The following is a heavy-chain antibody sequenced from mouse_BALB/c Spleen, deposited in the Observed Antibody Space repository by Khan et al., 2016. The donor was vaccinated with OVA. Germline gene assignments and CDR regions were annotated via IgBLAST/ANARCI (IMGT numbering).Heavy chain of an antibody. CDR1: GYTFTDYY. Sequence: QVQLQQSGAELARPGASVKLSCKASGYTFTDYYINWVKQRTGQGLEWIGEISPGSGDTYYNEKFKGKATLTADKSSNTAYMQLSSLTSEDSAVCFCARRYYFGYTFAYWGQGTLVAVSA. J-gene: IGHJ3*01. D-gene: IGHD1-2*01. CDR3: ARRYYFGYTFAY. V-gene: IGHV1-77*01. CDR2: ISPGSGDT.